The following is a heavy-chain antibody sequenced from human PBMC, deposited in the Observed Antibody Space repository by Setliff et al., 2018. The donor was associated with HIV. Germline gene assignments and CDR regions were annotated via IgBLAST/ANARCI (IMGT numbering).Heavy chain of an antibody. V-gene: IGHV4-39*07. Sequence: SETLSLTCTVSGGSISSSSYYLGWVRQPPGKGLEWIGSMYYSGSTYYTPSLKSRIPISLDTSKNQFSLRMRSVTAAYTAVYYCARVSSTHWYSSFRNYYYHMDVWGKGTTVTVSS. CDR1: GGSISSSSYY. J-gene: IGHJ6*03. CDR3: ARVSSTHWYSSFRNYYYHMDV. CDR2: MYYSGST. D-gene: IGHD6-13*01.